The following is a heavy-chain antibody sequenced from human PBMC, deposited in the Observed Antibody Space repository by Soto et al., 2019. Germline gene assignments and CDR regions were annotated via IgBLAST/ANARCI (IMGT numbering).Heavy chain of an antibody. V-gene: IGHV3-74*01. Sequence: EVQLVESGGGLVQPGGSLRLSCEASGFPVSSYWMHWVRQAPGKGLVWVSRINSDGTTTTYADSVKGRFTISRDNAQSTVYLQLHSLSAADTALYYGARGGYAYSSDLRRAPLEYWGQGVLVTVSS. CDR1: GFPVSSYW. J-gene: IGHJ4*02. D-gene: IGHD5-18*01. CDR3: ARGGYAYSSDLRRAPLEY. CDR2: INSDGTTT.